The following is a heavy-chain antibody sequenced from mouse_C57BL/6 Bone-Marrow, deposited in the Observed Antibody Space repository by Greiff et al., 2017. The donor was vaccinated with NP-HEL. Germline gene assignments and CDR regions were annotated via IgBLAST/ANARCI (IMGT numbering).Heavy chain of an antibody. V-gene: IGHV1-53*01. CDR2: INPSNGGT. CDR3: ARSTISDGYYSWFAY. D-gene: IGHD2-3*01. J-gene: IGHJ3*01. Sequence: QVQLKQPGTELVKPGASVKLSCKASGYTFTSYWMHWVKQRPGQGLEWIGNINPSNGGTNYNEKFKSKATLTVDKSSSTAYMQLSSLTSEDSAVYYCARSTISDGYYSWFAYWGQGTLVTVSA. CDR1: GYTFTSYW.